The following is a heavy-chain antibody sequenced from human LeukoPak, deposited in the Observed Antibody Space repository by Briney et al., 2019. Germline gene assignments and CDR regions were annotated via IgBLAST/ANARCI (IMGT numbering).Heavy chain of an antibody. CDR1: GFTFSSYG. Sequence: PGGSLRLSCAASGFTFSSYGMHWVRQAPGKGLEWVAVIWYDGSNKYYADSVKGRFTISRDNSKNTLYLQMNSPRAEDTAVYYCARDRGPSHNWFDPWGQGTLVTVSS. CDR3: ARDRGPSHNWFDP. J-gene: IGHJ5*02. D-gene: IGHD5-24*01. CDR2: IWYDGSNK. V-gene: IGHV3-33*01.